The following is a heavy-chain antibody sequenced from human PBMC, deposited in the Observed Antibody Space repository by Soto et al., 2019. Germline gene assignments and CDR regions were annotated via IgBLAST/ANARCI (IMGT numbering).Heavy chain of an antibody. CDR2: VYYSGST. D-gene: IGHD1-26*01. Sequence: SETLSLTCSVSGASINNDYWNWIRQPPGKGLEWIGYVYYSGSTNYNPSLKSRVTISKDTSRNQFSLRLSSVIAADTAVYYCARSPDYYSEYFQEWGQGTLVTVLL. CDR3: ARSPDYYSEYFQE. CDR1: GASINNDY. V-gene: IGHV4-59*12. J-gene: IGHJ1*01.